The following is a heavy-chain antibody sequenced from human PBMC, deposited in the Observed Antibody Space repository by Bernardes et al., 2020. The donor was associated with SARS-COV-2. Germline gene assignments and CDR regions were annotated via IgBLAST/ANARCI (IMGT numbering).Heavy chain of an antibody. CDR1: EFTSTSNA. J-gene: IGHJ6*02. V-gene: IGHV3-23*03. Sequence: GRSLTLSCAASEFTSTSNAMSCVRQAPGEGLEWVSGTVSVGNTTYYADSVRGRSTISRDNSKNIPYMQMNSLRTEDTAVYYCALPPTNHERYAMDLWGQGTTVTVSS. CDR2: TVSVGNTT. CDR3: ALPPTNHERYAMDL.